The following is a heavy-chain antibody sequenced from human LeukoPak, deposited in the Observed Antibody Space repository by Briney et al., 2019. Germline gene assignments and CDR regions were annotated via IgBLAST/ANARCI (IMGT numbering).Heavy chain of an antibody. D-gene: IGHD3-22*01. CDR1: GGSFSGYY. V-gene: IGHV4-34*01. CDR2: INHRGST. Sequence: PSETLSLTCAVYGGSFSGYYWSWIRQPPGKGLEWIGEINHRGSTNYNPSLKSRVTISVDTSKNQFSLKLSSVTAADTAVYYCARDLLYYDSSGGDYWGQGTLGTVSS. CDR3: ARDLLYYDSSGGDY. J-gene: IGHJ4*02.